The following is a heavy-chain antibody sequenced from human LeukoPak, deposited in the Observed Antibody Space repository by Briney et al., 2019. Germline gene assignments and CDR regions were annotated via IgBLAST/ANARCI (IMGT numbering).Heavy chain of an antibody. V-gene: IGHV4-34*01. Sequence: SETLSLTCAVYGGSFSGYYWSWIRQPPGKGLEWIGEINHSGSTNYNPSLKSRVTISVDTSKNQFSLKLSSVTAADTAVYYCATVEVRRGGIDYWGQGTLVTVSS. CDR3: ATVEVRRGGIDY. D-gene: IGHD1-26*01. CDR2: INHSGST. CDR1: GGSFSGYY. J-gene: IGHJ4*02.